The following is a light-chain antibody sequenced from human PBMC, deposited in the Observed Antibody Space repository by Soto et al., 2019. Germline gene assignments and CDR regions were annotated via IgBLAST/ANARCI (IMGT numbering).Light chain of an antibody. V-gene: IGKV3-15*01. CDR3: QQYNDWPLT. J-gene: IGKJ4*01. Sequence: EIVMTQSPATLSVSPGERATLSCRAIQSVSNNLAWYQQKPGQAPRLLLYGASTRATGIPARFSGSGSATDFTLTISSLQSEDFAVYYCQQYNDWPLTFGGGTKVEIK. CDR1: QSVSNN. CDR2: GAS.